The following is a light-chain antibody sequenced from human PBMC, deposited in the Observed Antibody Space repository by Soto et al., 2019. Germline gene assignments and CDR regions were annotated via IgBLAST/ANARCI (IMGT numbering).Light chain of an antibody. J-gene: IGKJ2*01. Sequence: EVVLTQSPGTLSLSPGERATLSCRASQSVSNNYFAWYQQKPGQAPRLLIFGSSDRATGIPDRFSGSGSGTDFTLTISRLAPEDFGVYYCQQYGSSPPYTFGQGTKVEIK. CDR2: GSS. CDR1: QSVSNNY. V-gene: IGKV3-20*01. CDR3: QQYGSSPPYT.